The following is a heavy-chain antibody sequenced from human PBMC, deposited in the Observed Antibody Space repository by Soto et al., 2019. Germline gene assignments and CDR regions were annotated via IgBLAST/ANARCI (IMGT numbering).Heavy chain of an antibody. D-gene: IGHD3-22*01. CDR3: ARVPYYYDSSGYYSNWFDP. Sequence: ASVKVSCKASGYTFTSYAMHWVRQAPGQRLEWMGWINAGNGNTKYSQKFQGRVTTTRDTSASTAYMELSSLRSEDTAVYYCARVPYYYDSSGYYSNWFDPWGQGTLVTVSS. CDR2: INAGNGNT. CDR1: GYTFTSYA. V-gene: IGHV1-3*01. J-gene: IGHJ5*02.